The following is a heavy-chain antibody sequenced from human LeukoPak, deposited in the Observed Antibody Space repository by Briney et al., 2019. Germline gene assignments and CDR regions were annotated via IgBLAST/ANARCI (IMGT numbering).Heavy chain of an antibody. Sequence: SVKVSCKASGGTFSSYAISWVRQAPGQGLEWMGGIIPIFGTANYAQKFQGRVTITADESTSTAYMELCSLRSEDTAVYYCARGCSSTSCYRVAFDIWGQGTMVTVSS. J-gene: IGHJ3*02. D-gene: IGHD2-2*02. CDR3: ARGCSSTSCYRVAFDI. V-gene: IGHV1-69*13. CDR1: GGTFSSYA. CDR2: IIPIFGTA.